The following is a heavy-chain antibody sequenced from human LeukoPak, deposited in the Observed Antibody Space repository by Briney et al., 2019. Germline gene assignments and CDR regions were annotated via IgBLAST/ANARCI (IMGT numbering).Heavy chain of an antibody. D-gene: IGHD6-6*01. Sequence: PGGSLRLSCAASGFTVSSNYMSWVRQAPGKGLEWVSVTYSGGSTYYADSVKGRFTISRDNSKNTLYLQMNSLRAEDTAVYYCARAREQLVIFDYWGQGTLVTVSS. CDR2: TYSGGST. CDR1: GFTVSSNY. V-gene: IGHV3-53*01. CDR3: ARAREQLVIFDY. J-gene: IGHJ4*02.